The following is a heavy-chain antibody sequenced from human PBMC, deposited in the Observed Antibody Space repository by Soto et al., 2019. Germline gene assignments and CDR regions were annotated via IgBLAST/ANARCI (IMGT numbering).Heavy chain of an antibody. V-gene: IGHV3-23*01. J-gene: IGHJ6*03. CDR3: AKQWEVGATVVEWNYFYMDV. CDR1: GFTFSNYA. CDR2: ISGSGLST. D-gene: IGHD2-15*01. Sequence: GGSLRLSCAASGFTFSNYAMSWVRQGPGKGLEWVSAISGSGLSTYYADSVKGRFTISRDNSKNKLYLQMSSLRAEDTAVYYCAKQWEVGATVVEWNYFYMDVWGKGTTVTVSS.